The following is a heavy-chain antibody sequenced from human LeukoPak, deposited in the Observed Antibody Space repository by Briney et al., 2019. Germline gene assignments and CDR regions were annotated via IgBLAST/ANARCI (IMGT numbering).Heavy chain of an antibody. D-gene: IGHD5-24*01. CDR3: AKTPVGMVTLDY. J-gene: IGHJ4*02. CDR1: GYTFTGYY. Sequence: ASVKVSCKASGYTFTGYYMHWVRQAPGQGLEWMGWINPNSGGTNYAQKFRGRVTMTRDTSISTAYMELSSLTSDDTAVYYCAKTPVGMVTLDYWGQGTLVTVSS. CDR2: INPNSGGT. V-gene: IGHV1-2*02.